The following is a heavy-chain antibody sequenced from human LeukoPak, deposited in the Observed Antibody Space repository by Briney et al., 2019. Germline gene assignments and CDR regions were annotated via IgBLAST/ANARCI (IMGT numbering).Heavy chain of an antibody. CDR2: IIPIFGTA. CDR1: GGTFSSYA. J-gene: IGHJ5*02. D-gene: IGHD3-10*01. CDR3: ARDRLITMVRGVPAVGWFDP. Sequence: SVKVSCKASGGTFSSYAISWVRQAPGQGLEWMGGIIPIFGTATYAQKFQGRVTITADKSTSTAYMELSSLRSEDTAVYYCARDRLITMVRGVPAVGWFDPWGQGTLVTVSS. V-gene: IGHV1-69*06.